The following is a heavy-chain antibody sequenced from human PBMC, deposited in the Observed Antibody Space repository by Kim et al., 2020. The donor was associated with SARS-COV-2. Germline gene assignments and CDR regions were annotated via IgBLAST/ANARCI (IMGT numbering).Heavy chain of an antibody. CDR3: ARGRIAARAKGFDY. D-gene: IGHD6-6*01. Sequence: NPSLKSRVTISVDTSKNQFSLKLSSVTAADTAVYYCARGRIAARAKGFDYWGQGTLVTVSS. V-gene: IGHV4-34*01. J-gene: IGHJ4*02.